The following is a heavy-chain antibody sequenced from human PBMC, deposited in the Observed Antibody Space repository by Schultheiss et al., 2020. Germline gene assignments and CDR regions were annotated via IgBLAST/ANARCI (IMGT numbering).Heavy chain of an antibody. CDR1: GGSVSSGSYY. CDR2: IYYSGST. D-gene: IGHD3-16*01. CDR3: ARRCYGRCGWYFDL. J-gene: IGHJ2*01. V-gene: IGHV4-61*01. Sequence: SETLSLTCTVSGGSVSSGSYYWSWIRQPPGKGLEWIGYIYYSGSTNYNPSLKSRVTISVDTSKNQFSLKLSSVTAADTAVYYCARRCYGRCGWYFDLWGRGTLVNVSS.